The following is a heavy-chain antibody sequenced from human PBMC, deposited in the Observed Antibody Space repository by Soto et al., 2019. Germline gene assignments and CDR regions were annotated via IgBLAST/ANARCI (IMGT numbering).Heavy chain of an antibody. CDR2: IYYSGST. V-gene: IGHV4-61*01. D-gene: IGHD3-22*01. J-gene: IGHJ4*02. CDR3: ARGGYYDSSGYHRDY. CDR1: GVSVSSGSYY. Sequence: SDTLSLTCTVCGVSVSSGSYYWSWIRQPPGKGLEWIGYIYYSGSTNYNPSLKSRVTIPVDTSKNQFSLKLSSVTAADTAVYYCARGGYYDSSGYHRDYWGQGTLVTVSS.